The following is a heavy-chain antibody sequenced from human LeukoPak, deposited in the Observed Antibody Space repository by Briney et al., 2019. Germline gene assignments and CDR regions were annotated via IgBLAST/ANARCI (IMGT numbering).Heavy chain of an antibody. CDR2: INDSGST. J-gene: IGHJ4*02. Sequence: PSETLSLTCTVYGGSFSGYYWSWIRQPPGKGLEWIGEINDSGSTNYNPSLKSRVTISVDTSKNQFSLKLSSVTAADTAVYYCARDLTSNEAAAGISADFDYWGQGTLVTVSS. CDR3: ARDLTSNEAAAGISADFDY. D-gene: IGHD6-13*01. V-gene: IGHV4-34*01. CDR1: GGSFSGYY.